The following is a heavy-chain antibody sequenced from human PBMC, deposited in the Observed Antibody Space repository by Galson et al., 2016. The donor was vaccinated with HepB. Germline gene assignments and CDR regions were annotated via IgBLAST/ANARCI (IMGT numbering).Heavy chain of an antibody. Sequence: SVKVSCKASGYTFSGHGIAWVRQAPGQGLEWMGYISPYNGNTDYAQNFQGRITMTTDASTSTAYMEVRSLKSDDTAVYYCARSGIIRVNWFGPWGQGTLVIVSS. V-gene: IGHV1-18*01. D-gene: IGHD3-10*01. CDR2: ISPYNGNT. CDR1: GYTFSGHG. J-gene: IGHJ5*02. CDR3: ARSGIIRVNWFGP.